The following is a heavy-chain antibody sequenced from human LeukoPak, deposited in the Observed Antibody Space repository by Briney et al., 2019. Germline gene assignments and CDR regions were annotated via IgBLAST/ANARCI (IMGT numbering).Heavy chain of an antibody. CDR3: AKGPYSYYAAGSYFFDY. CDR1: GFTFDDYA. V-gene: IGHV3-9*01. J-gene: IGHJ4*02. D-gene: IGHD3-10*01. CDR2: ISWNSGSI. Sequence: GGSLRLSCAASGFTFDDYAMHWVRQAPGKGLEWVSGISWNSGSIGYADSVKGRFTISRDNAKNSLYLQMNSLRAEDTALYYCAKGPYSYYAAGSYFFDYWGQGTLVTVSS.